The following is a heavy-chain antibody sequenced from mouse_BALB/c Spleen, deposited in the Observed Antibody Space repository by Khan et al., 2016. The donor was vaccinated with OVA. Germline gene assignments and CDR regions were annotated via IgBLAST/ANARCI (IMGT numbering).Heavy chain of an antibody. D-gene: IGHD1-1*01. J-gene: IGHJ1*01. Sequence: VQLQESGPGLVAPSQSLSITCTVSGFSLTNYDISWIRQPPGKGLEWLGVIWTGGGTNYNSAFMSRLSISKDNSKSQVFLKLNSLQTDDTAIYYCGRRANYYGSFYWYFDVWGAGTTVTVSS. CDR2: IWTGGGT. V-gene: IGHV2-9-2*01. CDR3: GRRANYYGSFYWYFDV. CDR1: GFSLTNYD.